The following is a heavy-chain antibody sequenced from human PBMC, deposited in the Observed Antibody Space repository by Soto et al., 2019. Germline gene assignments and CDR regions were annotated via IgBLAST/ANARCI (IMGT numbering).Heavy chain of an antibody. V-gene: IGHV3-30*18. CDR3: AKVRAYCSGGSCYSQYYYGMDV. Sequence: LSCAASGFTFSSYGMHWVRQAPGKGLEWVAVISYDGSNKYYADSVKGRFTISRDNSKNTLYLQMNSLRAEDTAVYYCAKVRAYCSGGSCYSQYYYGMDVWGQGTTVTVSS. J-gene: IGHJ6*02. D-gene: IGHD2-15*01. CDR1: GFTFSSYG. CDR2: ISYDGSNK.